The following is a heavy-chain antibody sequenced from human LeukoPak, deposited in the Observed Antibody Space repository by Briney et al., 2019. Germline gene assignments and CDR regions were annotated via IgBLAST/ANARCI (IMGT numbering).Heavy chain of an antibody. CDR2: MIPNSGNT. CDR3: ATRFYSGSYEIDY. V-gene: IGHV1-8*01. CDR1: GYTFTSYD. Sequence: ASVKVSCKASGYTFTSYDINWVRQATGQGLEWMGWMIPNSGNTGYAQKFQGRVTMTRNTSISTAYMELSSLRSEDTAVYYCATRFYSGSYEIDYWGQGTLVTVSS. J-gene: IGHJ4*02. D-gene: IGHD1-26*01.